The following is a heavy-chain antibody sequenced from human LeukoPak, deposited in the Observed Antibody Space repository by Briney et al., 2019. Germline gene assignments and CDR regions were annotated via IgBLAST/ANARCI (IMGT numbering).Heavy chain of an antibody. CDR3: ARSPGVGGYSYGSYGMDV. J-gene: IGHJ6*02. Sequence: GGSLRLSCAASGLTFSIYAMHWVRQAPGKGLEWVAVISYDGSNKYYADSVKGRFTISRDNAKNSLYLQMNSLRAEDTAVYYCARSPGVGGYSYGSYGMDVWGQGTTVTVSS. V-gene: IGHV3-30-3*01. CDR2: ISYDGSNK. CDR1: GLTFSIYA. D-gene: IGHD5-18*01.